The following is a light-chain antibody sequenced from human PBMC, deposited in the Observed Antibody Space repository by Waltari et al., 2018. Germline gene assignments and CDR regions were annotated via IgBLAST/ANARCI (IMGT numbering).Light chain of an antibody. V-gene: IGLV2-23*01. Sequence: QSALTQPASVSGSPGQSITISCTGSSTDLGSSTLVSWYQHHPDKAPKLLIYEGTERPSGLSHRFSGSKSGNTASLTISKLQAEDEADYYCFSYADGRSLVFGGGTKLPVL. CDR3: FSYADGRSLV. CDR2: EGT. CDR1: STDLGSSTL. J-gene: IGLJ2*01.